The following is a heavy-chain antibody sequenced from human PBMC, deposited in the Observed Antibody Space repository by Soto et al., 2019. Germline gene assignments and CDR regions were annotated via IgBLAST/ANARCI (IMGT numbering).Heavy chain of an antibody. CDR1: GGSLTIGGYC. CDR2: ICHSGNT. V-gene: IGHV4-30-2*01. CDR3: ARVWFGESSWFDP. Sequence: ASETLSLTCTVSGGSLTIGGYCWSWIRQPPGQGLEWIGYICHSGNTYYNPSLKSRVTTSLDRSKNQFSLNLSSVTAADTAVYYCARVWFGESSWFDPWGQGTLVTVSS. J-gene: IGHJ5*02. D-gene: IGHD3-10*01.